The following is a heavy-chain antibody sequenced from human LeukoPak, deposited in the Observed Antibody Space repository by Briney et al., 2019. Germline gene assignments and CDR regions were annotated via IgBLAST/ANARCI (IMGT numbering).Heavy chain of an antibody. Sequence: GGSLRLSCAASGFTFSSHWMTWVRQAPGKGLEWVANIKEDGSDTYSVDSVKGRFTISRDNAKNSLYLQMNSLRVEDTAVYYCATSGYSGYGIDNWGQGTLVAVSS. D-gene: IGHD5-12*01. CDR1: GFTFSSHW. CDR3: ATSGYSGYGIDN. J-gene: IGHJ4*02. CDR2: IKEDGSDT. V-gene: IGHV3-7*03.